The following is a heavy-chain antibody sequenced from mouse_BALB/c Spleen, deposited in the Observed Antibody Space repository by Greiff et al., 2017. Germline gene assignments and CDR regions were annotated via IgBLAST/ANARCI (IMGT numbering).Heavy chain of an antibody. CDR3: AQYGNYFAMDY. CDR2: IYPGSGNT. CDR1: GYTFTDYY. J-gene: IGHJ4*01. Sequence: QVQLQQSGAELARPGASVKLSCKASGYTFTDYYINWVKQRTGQGLEWIGEIYPGSGNTYYNEKFKGKATLTADKSSSTAYMQLSSLTSEDSAVYFCAQYGNYFAMDYWGQGTSVTVSS. D-gene: IGHD2-10*02. V-gene: IGHV1-77*01.